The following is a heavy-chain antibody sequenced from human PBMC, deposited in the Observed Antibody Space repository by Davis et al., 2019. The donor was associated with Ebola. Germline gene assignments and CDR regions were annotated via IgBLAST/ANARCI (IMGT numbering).Heavy chain of an antibody. D-gene: IGHD3-10*01. V-gene: IGHV4-34*01. J-gene: IGHJ5*02. CDR2: ISQSGSI. CDR1: GFTFNLYG. Sequence: GSLRLSCAASGFTFNLYGMHWVRQSPGKGLEWIGTISQSGSITDYNSSLKSRVTISVDTSKNHVSLRLNSVTAADTAVFYCARTALTSVSPSGLGYNYFDLWGQGTLVTVSS. CDR3: ARTALTSVSPSGLGYNYFDL.